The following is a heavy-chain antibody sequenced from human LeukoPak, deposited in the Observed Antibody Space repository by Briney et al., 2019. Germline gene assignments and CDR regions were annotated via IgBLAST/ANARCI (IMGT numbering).Heavy chain of an antibody. Sequence: GGSLRLSCAASGFTFSSYAMHWVRQAPGKGLEWVAVISYDGSNKYYADSVKGRFTISRDNSKNTLYLQMNSLRAVDTAVYYCAREPEHDYGDYWGQGTLVTVSS. J-gene: IGHJ4*02. CDR2: ISYDGSNK. CDR3: AREPEHDYGDY. V-gene: IGHV3-30-3*01. D-gene: IGHD1/OR15-1a*01. CDR1: GFTFSSYA.